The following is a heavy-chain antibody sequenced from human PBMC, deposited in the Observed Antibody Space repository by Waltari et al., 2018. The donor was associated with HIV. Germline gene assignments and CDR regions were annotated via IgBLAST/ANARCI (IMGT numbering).Heavy chain of an antibody. CDR1: GFTFTSSA. D-gene: IGHD4-17*01. Sequence: QMQLVQSGPEVKKPGTSVKVSCKASGFTFTSSAVQWVRQARGHRLEWIGWIVVGSGNTNYAQKFQERVTITRDMSTSTAYMELSSLRSEDTAVYYCAADQDYGDYEDYYYGMDVWGQGTTVTVSS. CDR3: AADQDYGDYEDYYYGMDV. V-gene: IGHV1-58*01. CDR2: IVVGSGNT. J-gene: IGHJ6*02.